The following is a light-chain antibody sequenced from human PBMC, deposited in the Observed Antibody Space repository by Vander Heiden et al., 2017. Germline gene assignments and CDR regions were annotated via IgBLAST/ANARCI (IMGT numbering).Light chain of an antibody. Sequence: DIQMTQSPSTLSASVGDRVTITCRASQNIDTWFAWYQQKPGKAPKLLIYKASSLESGVPSRFSGSGSGTEFTLSISCLQPDDFATYYCQQYDSNLYIFGQGTKLEIK. CDR3: QQYDSNLYI. J-gene: IGKJ2*01. CDR2: KAS. CDR1: QNIDTW. V-gene: IGKV1-5*03.